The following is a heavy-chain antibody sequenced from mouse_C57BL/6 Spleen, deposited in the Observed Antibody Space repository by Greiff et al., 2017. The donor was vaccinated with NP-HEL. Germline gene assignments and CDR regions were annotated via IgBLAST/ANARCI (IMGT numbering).Heavy chain of an antibody. J-gene: IGHJ3*01. CDR3: ARGDEEAWFAY. CDR2: ISSGSSTI. Sequence: EVQLQESGGGLVKPGGSLKLSCAASGFTFSDYGMHWVRQAPEKGLEWVAYISSGSSTIYYADTVKGRFTISRDNAKNTLFLQMTSLRSEDTAMYYCARGDEEAWFAYWGQGTLVTVSA. CDR1: GFTFSDYG. V-gene: IGHV5-17*01. D-gene: IGHD3-3*01.